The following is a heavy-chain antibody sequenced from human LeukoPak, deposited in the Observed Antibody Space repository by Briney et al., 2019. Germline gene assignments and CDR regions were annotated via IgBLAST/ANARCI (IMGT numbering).Heavy chain of an antibody. V-gene: IGHV3-21*06. CDR3: VRGDGDLFAY. J-gene: IGHJ4*02. Sequence: GGSLRLSCAASGFTFRSYNMNWVRQAPGKGLEWVSFISKTTTNIYYGDSVRGRFTISRDNAKNSIHLQMSSLRAEDSAVYYCVRGDGDLFAYWGQGTLVSVSS. CDR1: GFTFRSYN. D-gene: IGHD4-17*01. CDR2: ISKTTTNI.